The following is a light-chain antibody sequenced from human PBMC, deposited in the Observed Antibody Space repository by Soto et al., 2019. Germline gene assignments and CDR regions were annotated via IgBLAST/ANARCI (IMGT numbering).Light chain of an antibody. CDR2: AAS. CDR1: QGISSY. CDR3: QQYDSYAWT. V-gene: IGKV1-8*01. J-gene: IGKJ1*01. Sequence: AIRMTQSPSSLSASTGDRVTITCRASQGISSYLAWYQQKPGKAPKLLIYAASTLQSGVPSRFSGSGSGTDFTLTISCLQSEDFATYYCQQYDSYAWTFGQGTKVEIK.